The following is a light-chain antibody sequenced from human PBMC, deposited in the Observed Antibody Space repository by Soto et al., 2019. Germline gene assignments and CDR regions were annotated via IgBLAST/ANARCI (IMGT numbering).Light chain of an antibody. CDR2: KAS. Sequence: IQITQSPSTVSTSLVDIVSITCRASQSISSWLAWYQQKPGKAPKLLIYKASTLKSGVPSRFSGSGSGTEFTLTISSLQPDDFATYYCQHYNSYSEAFGQGTKVDIK. V-gene: IGKV1-5*03. J-gene: IGKJ1*01. CDR1: QSISSW. CDR3: QHYNSYSEA.